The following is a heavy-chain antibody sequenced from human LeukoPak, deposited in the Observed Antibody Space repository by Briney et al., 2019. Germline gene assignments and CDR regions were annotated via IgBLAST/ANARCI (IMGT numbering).Heavy chain of an antibody. D-gene: IGHD3-9*01. J-gene: IGHJ3*02. V-gene: IGHV1-46*01. Sequence: ASVKVSCKTSGYTFTSYYIHWVRQAPGQGLEWLGIINPSGGTTTYAQKFQGRVTMTTDTSTSTVYMELTSLRSDDTAVYYCARSSAYYNEADIWGQGTMVTVSS. CDR2: INPSGGTT. CDR3: ARSSAYYNEADI. CDR1: GYTFTSYY.